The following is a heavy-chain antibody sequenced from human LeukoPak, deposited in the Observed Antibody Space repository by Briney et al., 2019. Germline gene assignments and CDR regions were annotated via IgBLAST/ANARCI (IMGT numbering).Heavy chain of an antibody. Sequence: PGRSLRLSCAASGFTFSSYAMHWVHQAPGKGLEWVAVISYDGSNKYYADSVKGRFTISRDNSKNTLYLQMNSLRAEDTAVYYCARDGGGAALDAFDIWGQGTMVTVSS. D-gene: IGHD3-16*01. CDR2: ISYDGSNK. V-gene: IGHV3-30-3*01. CDR3: ARDGGGAALDAFDI. CDR1: GFTFSSYA. J-gene: IGHJ3*02.